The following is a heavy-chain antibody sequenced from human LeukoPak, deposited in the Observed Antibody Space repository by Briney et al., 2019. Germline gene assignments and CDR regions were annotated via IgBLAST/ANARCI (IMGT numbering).Heavy chain of an antibody. V-gene: IGHV3-7*01. J-gene: IGHJ6*04. CDR1: GFPFGSFW. Sequence: GGSLRLTCAASGFPFGSFWMSWVRQAPGKGLEWVANINQGGVEKAYVDSVKGRFTISRDNAKNSLYLQMNSLRAEDTAVYYCAELGITMIGGVWGKGTTVTISS. CDR3: AELGITMIGGV. CDR2: INQGGVEK. D-gene: IGHD3-10*02.